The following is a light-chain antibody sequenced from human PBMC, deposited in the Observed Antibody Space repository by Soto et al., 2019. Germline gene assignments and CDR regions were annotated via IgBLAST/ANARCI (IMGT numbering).Light chain of an antibody. CDR3: QHYGSSPFT. CDR1: QSVSSNY. CDR2: GAS. Sequence: EIVLTQSPGTLSLSPGERATLSCRASQSVSSNYLAWYQQKPDQAPRLLVYGASIRATGIPDRFSGSGSGTDLTLTISRVEPEDFAVYYCQHYGSSPFTFGPGTRVDIK. J-gene: IGKJ3*01. V-gene: IGKV3-20*01.